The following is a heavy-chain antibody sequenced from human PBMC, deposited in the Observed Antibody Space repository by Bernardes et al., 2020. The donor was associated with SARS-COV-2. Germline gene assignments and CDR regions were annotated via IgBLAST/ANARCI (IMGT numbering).Heavy chain of an antibody. Sequence: SGPTLVKPTQTLTLTCTFSGFSLSTSGVGVGWIRQPPGKALAWLALIYWDDDKRYSPSLKSRLTITKDTSKNQVVLTMTNMDPVDTATYYCAHSPPSYYDFWSGYYTHPMDVWGKGTTVTVSS. V-gene: IGHV2-5*02. D-gene: IGHD3-3*01. CDR3: AHSPPSYYDFWSGYYTHPMDV. CDR1: GFSLSTSGVG. CDR2: IYWDDDK. J-gene: IGHJ6*03.